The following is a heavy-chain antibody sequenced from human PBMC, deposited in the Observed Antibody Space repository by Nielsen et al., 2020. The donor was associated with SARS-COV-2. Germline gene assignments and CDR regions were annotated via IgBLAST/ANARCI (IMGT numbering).Heavy chain of an antibody. Sequence: GGSLRLSCAASGFTFSSYSMNWVRQAPGKGLEWVSSISSSSSYIYYAESVKGRFTISRDNAKNSLYLQMNSLRAEDTALYYCAKDTHPDYYDSSGYYYAFQHWGQGTLVTVSS. CDR2: ISSSSSYI. V-gene: IGHV3-21*04. J-gene: IGHJ1*01. CDR3: AKDTHPDYYDSSGYYYAFQH. D-gene: IGHD3-22*01. CDR1: GFTFSSYS.